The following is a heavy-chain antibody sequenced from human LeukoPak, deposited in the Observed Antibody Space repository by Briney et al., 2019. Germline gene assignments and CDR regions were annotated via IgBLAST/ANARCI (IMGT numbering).Heavy chain of an antibody. Sequence: GGSLRLSCAASGFNFRTYGMHWVRQAPGKGLEWVAFIRYDGSNKYYADSVKGRFTISRDDAKNSLYLQMNSLRAEDTAVYYCARDHPRDYDSSGYSFDYWGQGTLVTVSS. CDR1: GFNFRTYG. D-gene: IGHD3-22*01. CDR2: IRYDGSNK. CDR3: ARDHPRDYDSSGYSFDY. V-gene: IGHV3-30*02. J-gene: IGHJ4*02.